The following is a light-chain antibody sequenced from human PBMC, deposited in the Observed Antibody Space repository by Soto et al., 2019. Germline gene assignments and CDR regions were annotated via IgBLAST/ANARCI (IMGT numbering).Light chain of an antibody. Sequence: DIQLTQSPSFLSASVGDRVTITCRASQGVSSHLAWHQQKPGKAPKLLIYEVSTLQSGVPSRFSGSGSGTDFTLTISSLQPEDFATYYCQHLNGYPITFGQGTRLEIK. CDR3: QHLNGYPIT. J-gene: IGKJ5*01. CDR1: QGVSSH. V-gene: IGKV1-9*01. CDR2: EVS.